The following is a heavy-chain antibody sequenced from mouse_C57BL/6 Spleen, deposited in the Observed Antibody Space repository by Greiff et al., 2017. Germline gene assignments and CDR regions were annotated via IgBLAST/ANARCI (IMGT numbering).Heavy chain of an antibody. CDR1: GFTFSDYG. J-gene: IGHJ3*01. Sequence: EVKLVESGGGLVKPGGSLKLSCAASGFTFSDYGMHWVRQAPEKGLEWVAYISSGSSTIYYADTVKGRFTISRDNAKNTLFLQMTSLRSEDTAMYYCARGNELSAWFAYWGQGTLVTVSA. V-gene: IGHV5-17*01. CDR2: ISSGSSTI. CDR3: ARGNELSAWFAY. D-gene: IGHD4-1*01.